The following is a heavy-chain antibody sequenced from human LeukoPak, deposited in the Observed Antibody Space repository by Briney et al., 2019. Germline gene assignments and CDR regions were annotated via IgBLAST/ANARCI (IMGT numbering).Heavy chain of an antibody. CDR3: VTYDILTGYSGY. V-gene: IGHV3-48*04. J-gene: IGHJ4*02. CDR1: GFTFSSYS. Sequence: GGSLRLSCAASGFTFSSYSMNWVRQAPGKGLEWVSYMSSSSSTKHYADSVKGRFTISRDNAKNTLYLQMNSLRAEDTAVYYCVTYDILTGYSGYWGQGTLVTVSS. D-gene: IGHD3-9*01. CDR2: MSSSSSTK.